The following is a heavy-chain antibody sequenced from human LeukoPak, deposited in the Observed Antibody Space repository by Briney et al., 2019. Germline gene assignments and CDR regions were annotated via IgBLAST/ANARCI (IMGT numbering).Heavy chain of an antibody. CDR2: IYYSGST. CDR1: GGSISSYY. V-gene: IGHV4-59*01. D-gene: IGHD3-3*01. CDR3: ARLRPRLRFLEWLFDY. Sequence: SETLSLTCTVSGGSISSYYWSWIRQPPGKGLEWIGYIYYSGSTNYNPSLKSRVTISVDTSKNQFSLKLSSVTAADTAVYYCARLRPRLRFLEWLFDYWGQGTLVTVSS. J-gene: IGHJ4*02.